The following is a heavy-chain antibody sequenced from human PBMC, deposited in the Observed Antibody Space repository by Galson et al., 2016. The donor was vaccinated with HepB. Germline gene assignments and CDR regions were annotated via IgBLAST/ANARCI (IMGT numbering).Heavy chain of an antibody. D-gene: IGHD5-12*01. CDR3: TKDRGYSGYDMGRFDP. V-gene: IGHV3-23*01. CDR2: ITGNGATT. J-gene: IGHJ5*02. CDR1: GFTFSTYA. Sequence: SLRLSCAASGFTFSTYAMSWVRQAPGKGLEWVSAITGNGATTYYTDSVKGRFTISRDNTINTVWLEMNSLRAEDTAIYYCTKDRGYSGYDMGRFDPWGQGTLVTVSS.